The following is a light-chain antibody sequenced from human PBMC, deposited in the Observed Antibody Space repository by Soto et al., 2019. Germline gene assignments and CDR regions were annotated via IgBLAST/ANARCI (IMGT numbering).Light chain of an antibody. CDR1: SSDVGGFNS. CDR3: SSYTSTNTLV. J-gene: IGLJ3*02. CDR2: DVN. Sequence: QSVLTQPASVSGSPGQSITISCTGTSSDVGGFNSASWYQQYSGKAPKLIIYDVNIRPSGVSPRFSGSKSGNTASLSISGLQAEDEADYFCSSYTSTNTLVFGGGTQLTVL. V-gene: IGLV2-14*01.